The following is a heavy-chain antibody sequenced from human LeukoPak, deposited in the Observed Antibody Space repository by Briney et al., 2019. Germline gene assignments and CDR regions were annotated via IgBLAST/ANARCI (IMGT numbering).Heavy chain of an antibody. CDR2: INPNSGGT. Sequence: ASVKVSCKASGYTFTGYYMQWVRQAPGQGLEWMGWINPNSGGTNYAQKFQGRVTMTRDTSISTAYMELSRLRSDDTAVYYCARGYDPPPYYYYYGMDVWGQGTTVTVSS. J-gene: IGHJ6*02. D-gene: IGHD3-3*01. CDR1: GYTFTGYY. CDR3: ARGYDPPPYYYYYGMDV. V-gene: IGHV1-2*02.